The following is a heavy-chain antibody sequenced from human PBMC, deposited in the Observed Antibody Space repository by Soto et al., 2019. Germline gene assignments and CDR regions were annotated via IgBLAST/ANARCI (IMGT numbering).Heavy chain of an antibody. Sequence: ATVTVSCKTSGYSFTKYGLHWVRQAPGQRLEWMGWINPGNGDTKYSQKFQGRVTITRDTSATTAYMELSSLRSEDSAVFYCARTDCSSTSCYYCYYYGMDVWGQGTTVTV. D-gene: IGHD2-2*01. J-gene: IGHJ6*02. CDR3: ARTDCSSTSCYYCYYYGMDV. V-gene: IGHV1-3*01. CDR1: GYSFTKYG. CDR2: INPGNGDT.